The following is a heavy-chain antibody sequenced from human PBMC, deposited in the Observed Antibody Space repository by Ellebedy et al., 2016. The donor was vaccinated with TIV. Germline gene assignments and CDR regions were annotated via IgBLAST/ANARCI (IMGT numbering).Heavy chain of an antibody. V-gene: IGHV3-21*06. Sequence: PGGSLRLSCAASGFSLSSYSMTWVRQAPGKGLAWVSSISSTSIYMYYADSVTGRFSITRDNAKNTLYLQMNSLNVDDTAVYFCARRAKSGSSWGQGTLVTVSS. CDR2: ISSTSIYM. D-gene: IGHD3-10*01. CDR3: ARRAKSGSS. J-gene: IGHJ4*02. CDR1: GFSLSSYS.